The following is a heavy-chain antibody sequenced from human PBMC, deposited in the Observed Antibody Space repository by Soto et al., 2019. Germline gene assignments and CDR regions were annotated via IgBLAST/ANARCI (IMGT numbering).Heavy chain of an antibody. CDR1: GGSISSGGYY. D-gene: IGHD1-26*01. J-gene: IGHJ3*02. CDR3: ARHPPFVGSRAFDI. V-gene: IGHV4-31*03. Sequence: QVQLQESGPGLVKPSQTLSLTCTVSGGSISSGGYYWSWIRQHPGKGLEWIGYIYYSGSTYYNPSLKSRVTISVDPSKNQFSLKLSSVTAADTAVYYCARHPPFVGSRAFDIWGQGTMVTVSS. CDR2: IYYSGST.